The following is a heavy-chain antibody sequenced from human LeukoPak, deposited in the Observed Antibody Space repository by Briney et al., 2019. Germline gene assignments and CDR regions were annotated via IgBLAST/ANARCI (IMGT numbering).Heavy chain of an antibody. CDR1: GGSISSYY. D-gene: IGHD6-19*01. CDR3: ARGSGWYYY. CDR2: MYYSGST. J-gene: IGHJ4*02. V-gene: IGHV4-59*01. Sequence: SETLSLTCTVSGGSISSYYWSWIRQPPGKGLEWIGYMYYSGSTNYNPSLKSRLTISVDTSKNQFSLKLSSVTAADTAVYYCARGSGWYYYWGQGTLVTVSP.